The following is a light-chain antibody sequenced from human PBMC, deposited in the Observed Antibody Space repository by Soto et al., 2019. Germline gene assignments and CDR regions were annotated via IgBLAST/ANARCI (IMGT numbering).Light chain of an antibody. V-gene: IGKV3-20*01. J-gene: IGKJ5*01. CDR2: GAS. CDR1: QSVNTNY. Sequence: EIVLTQSPGTLSLSPGERATLSCRARQSVNTNYLAWYQQKSGQAHRLLIYGASSRATGIPDRFNGSGSGTNFTLTISRLEPEDFAAYFCQQYGSSPITFGQGKRRAMK. CDR3: QQYGSSPIT.